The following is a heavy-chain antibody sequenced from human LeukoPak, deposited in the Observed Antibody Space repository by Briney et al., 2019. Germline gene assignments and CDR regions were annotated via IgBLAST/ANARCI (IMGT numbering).Heavy chain of an antibody. Sequence: GASVKVSCKASGYTFTGYYMHWVRQAPGQGLEWMGWINPNSGGTNYAQKFQGRVTMTRDTSISTAYMELSRLRSDDTAVYYCARDHGSWRGYSYGLDAFDIWGQGTMVTVSS. CDR1: GYTFTGYY. J-gene: IGHJ3*02. D-gene: IGHD5-18*01. CDR2: INPNSGGT. CDR3: ARDHGSWRGYSYGLDAFDI. V-gene: IGHV1-2*02.